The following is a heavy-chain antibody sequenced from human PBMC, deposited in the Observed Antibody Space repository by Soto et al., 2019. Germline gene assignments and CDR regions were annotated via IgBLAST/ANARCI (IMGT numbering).Heavy chain of an antibody. D-gene: IGHD3-22*01. J-gene: IGHJ5*02. CDR2: IYHSGST. Sequence: SETLSLTCAVSGGSISSGGYSWSWIRQPPGKGLEWIGYIYHSGSTYYNPSLKSRVTISVDRSKNQFSLKLSSVTAADTAVYYCARDYYDSSGSGPGWFDPWGQGTLVTVSS. V-gene: IGHV4-30-2*01. CDR1: GGSISSGGYS. CDR3: ARDYYDSSGSGPGWFDP.